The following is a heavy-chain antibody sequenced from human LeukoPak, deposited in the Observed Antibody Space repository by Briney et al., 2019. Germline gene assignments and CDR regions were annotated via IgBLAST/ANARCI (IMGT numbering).Heavy chain of an antibody. Sequence: SETLSLTCTVSGGSISSSSYYWGWIRQPPGKGLEWIGSIYYSGSTYYNPSLKSRVTISVDTSKNQFSLKLSSVTAAGTAVYYCARRGGYDYYFDYWGQGTLVTVSS. V-gene: IGHV4-39*01. CDR1: GGSISSSSYY. D-gene: IGHD5-12*01. CDR2: IYYSGST. CDR3: ARRGGYDYYFDY. J-gene: IGHJ4*02.